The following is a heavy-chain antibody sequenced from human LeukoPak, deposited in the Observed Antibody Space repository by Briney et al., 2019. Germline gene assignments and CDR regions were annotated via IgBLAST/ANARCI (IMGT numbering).Heavy chain of an antibody. J-gene: IGHJ5*02. Sequence: PSETLSLTCTASGGSISSYYWSWIRQPPGKGLEWIGHIYTSGSTNYNPSLKSRVTISVDTSKNQFSLKLSSVAAADTAVYYCARHAATVPPSRGNWFDPWGQGTVVTVSS. CDR3: ARHAATVPPSRGNWFDP. CDR2: IYTSGST. D-gene: IGHD2-15*01. V-gene: IGHV4-4*09. CDR1: GGSISSYY.